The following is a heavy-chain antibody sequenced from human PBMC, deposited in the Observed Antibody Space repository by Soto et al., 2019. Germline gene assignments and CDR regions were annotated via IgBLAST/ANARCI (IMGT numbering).Heavy chain of an antibody. CDR3: TTGHLNSGFLFDY. D-gene: IGHD5-12*01. CDR1: GFTFSKTW. CDR2: IKSRTDGGAA. V-gene: IGHV3-15*01. J-gene: IGHJ4*02. Sequence: GGSLRLSCATSGFTFSKTWMSWVRQAPGKGLEWVGRIKSRTDGGAAEYAAPVKDRITISRDDSKNTLYLQMNSLKTEDTAVYYCTTGHLNSGFLFDYWGQGTLVTVSS.